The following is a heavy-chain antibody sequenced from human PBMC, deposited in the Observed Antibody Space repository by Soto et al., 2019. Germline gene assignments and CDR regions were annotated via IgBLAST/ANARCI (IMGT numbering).Heavy chain of an antibody. CDR2: INAGNGNT. V-gene: IGHV1-3*01. D-gene: IGHD3-22*01. Sequence: QVQLVQSGAEVKKPGASVKVSCKASGYTFTSYAMHWVRQAPGQRLEWMGWINAGNGNTKYSQKFQGRVTITRDTSASTAYMELSSLRSEDTAGYYCARDQKRASYYYDSSGYPAIIDYWGQGTLVTVSS. J-gene: IGHJ4*02. CDR3: ARDQKRASYYYDSSGYPAIIDY. CDR1: GYTFTSYA.